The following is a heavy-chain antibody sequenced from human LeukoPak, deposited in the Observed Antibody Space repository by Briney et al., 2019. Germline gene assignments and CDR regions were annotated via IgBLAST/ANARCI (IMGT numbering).Heavy chain of an antibody. V-gene: IGHV1-8*01. CDR1: GYTFTSYD. Sequence: ASVKVSCKASGYTFTSYDINWVRQATGQGLEWMGWMNPNSGNTGYAQKFQGRVTMTRNTSISTAYMGLSSLRSEDTAVYYCARGEHDYGDYVAANWFDPWGQGTLVTVSS. J-gene: IGHJ5*02. CDR3: ARGEHDYGDYVAANWFDP. D-gene: IGHD4-17*01. CDR2: MNPNSGNT.